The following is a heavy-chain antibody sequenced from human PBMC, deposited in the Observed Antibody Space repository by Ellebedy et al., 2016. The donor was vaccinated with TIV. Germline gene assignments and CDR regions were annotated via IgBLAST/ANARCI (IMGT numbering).Heavy chain of an antibody. V-gene: IGHV3-21*01. J-gene: IGHJ3*01. CDR1: GFTFSDYG. CDR3: ARNWALLYGDYDVLDF. CDR2: ISRSSTNI. Sequence: GGSLRLSXAASGFTFSDYGMNWVRQAPGKGLEWVSSISRSSTNIYYADSVKGRFTISRDDAKNSLYLQMSSLRAEDTAVYYCARNWALLYGDYDVLDFWGQGTMVTVSS. D-gene: IGHD4-17*01.